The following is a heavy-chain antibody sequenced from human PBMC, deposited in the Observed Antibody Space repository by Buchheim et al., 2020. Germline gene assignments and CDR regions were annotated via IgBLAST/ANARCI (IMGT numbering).Heavy chain of an antibody. CDR3: SRAVTAKYYGMDV. CDR1: GGSISSNRYY. J-gene: IGHJ6*02. CDR2: IYYSGIT. V-gene: IGHV4-39*07. D-gene: IGHD4-11*01. Sequence: QLQLQESGPGLVKPSETLSLTCTVSGGSISSNRYYWGWIRQPPGKGLEWIGNIYYSGITYYNPSLKSRVTISIDMSKNQFSLKLRSVTAADMAVYYCSRAVTAKYYGMDVWGQGTT.